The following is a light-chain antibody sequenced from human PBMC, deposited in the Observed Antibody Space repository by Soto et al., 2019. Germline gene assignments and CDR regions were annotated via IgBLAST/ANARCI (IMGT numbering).Light chain of an antibody. V-gene: IGKV3-15*01. CDR2: CAS. CDR3: QQYNNWFSIT. J-gene: IGKJ5*01. CDR1: QSISAN. Sequence: EIVMTQSPATLSVSPGERATLSCRASQSISANLAWYQQKPGQAPRLLIYCASTRANGIPARFSGSGSGAEVTLIISSLQSEDSAVYYCQQYNNWFSITFGQGTRLEIK.